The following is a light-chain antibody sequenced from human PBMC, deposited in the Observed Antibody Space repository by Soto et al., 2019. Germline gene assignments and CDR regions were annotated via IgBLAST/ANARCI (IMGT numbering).Light chain of an antibody. J-gene: IGLJ2*01. V-gene: IGLV2-14*01. CDR3: RSYTSSSTRV. CDR2: DVS. CDR1: SSDVGGYNY. Sequence: QSALTQPASVSGSPGQSITISCTGTSSDVGGYNYVSWYQQHPGKAPKLMIYDVSNRPSGVSNRFSGSKSGNTASLTISGLQAEYEADYYCRSYTSSSTRVFGGGTKVTVL.